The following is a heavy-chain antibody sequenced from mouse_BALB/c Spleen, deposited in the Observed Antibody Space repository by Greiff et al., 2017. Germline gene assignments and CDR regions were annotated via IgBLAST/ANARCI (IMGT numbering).Heavy chain of an antibody. CDR2: INPSNGRT. Sequence: VQLQQPGAELVKPGASVKLSCKASGYTFTSYWMHWVKQRPGQGLEWIGEINPSNGRTNYNEKFKSKATLTVDKSSSTAYMQLSSLTSEDSAVYYCAKEVYDYDGAWFAYWGQGTLVTVSA. J-gene: IGHJ3*01. CDR1: GYTFTSYW. V-gene: IGHV1S81*02. CDR3: AKEVYDYDGAWFAY. D-gene: IGHD2-4*01.